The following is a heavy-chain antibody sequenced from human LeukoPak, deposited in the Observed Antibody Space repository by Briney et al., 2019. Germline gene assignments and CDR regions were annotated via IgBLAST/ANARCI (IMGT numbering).Heavy chain of an antibody. Sequence: GGSLRLSCAASGFTFDDYAMHWVRQAPGEGLEWVSGVSWNSVSLDYADSVKGRFTTSRDNAKNSLYLQMNSLRAEDTALYYCAKENIYCSGTSCYHDAFDIWGQGTMVTVSS. CDR3: AKENIYCSGTSCYHDAFDI. J-gene: IGHJ3*02. D-gene: IGHD2-2*01. V-gene: IGHV3-9*01. CDR1: GFTFDDYA. CDR2: VSWNSVSL.